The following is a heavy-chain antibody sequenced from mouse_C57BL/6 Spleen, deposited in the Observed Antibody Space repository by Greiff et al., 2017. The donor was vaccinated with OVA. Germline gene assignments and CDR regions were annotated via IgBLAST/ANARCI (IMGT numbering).Heavy chain of an antibody. Sequence: QVQLQQSGAELARPGASVKLSCKASGYTFTSYGISWVKQRPGQGLEWIGEIYPRSGNTYYNEKFKGKATLTADKSSSTAYMELRSLTSEDSAVYFCARRPGSSYDYAMDYWGQGTSVTVSS. CDR3: ARRPGSSYDYAMDY. D-gene: IGHD1-1*01. J-gene: IGHJ4*01. CDR1: GYTFTSYG. CDR2: IYPRSGNT. V-gene: IGHV1-81*01.